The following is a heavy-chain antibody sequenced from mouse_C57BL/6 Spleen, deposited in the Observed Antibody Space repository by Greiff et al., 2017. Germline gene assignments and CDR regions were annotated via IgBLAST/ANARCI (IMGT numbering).Heavy chain of an antibody. Sequence: EVKLQESGPELVKPGASVKISCKASGYSFTGYYMNWVKQSPEKSLEWIGDINPSTGGTTYNQKFKAKATLTVDKSSSTAYMQLKSLTSEDSAVYYCAREGVLRDYFDYWGQGTTLTVSS. V-gene: IGHV1-42*01. CDR3: AREGVLRDYFDY. D-gene: IGHD1-1*01. J-gene: IGHJ2*01. CDR1: GYSFTGYY. CDR2: INPSTGGT.